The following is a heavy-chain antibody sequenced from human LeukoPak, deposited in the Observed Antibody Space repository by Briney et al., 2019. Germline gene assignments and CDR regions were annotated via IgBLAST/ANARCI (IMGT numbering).Heavy chain of an antibody. Sequence: GGSLRLSCAASGFTFSSSAMNWVRQAPAKGLEWVSTISGTGGSTYYADSVRGRFTISRDNSKNTLYLQMNSLRAEDTAVYYCAKDPGGENYWGQGTLVTVSS. CDR3: AKDPGGENY. CDR1: GFTFSSSA. CDR2: ISGTGGST. J-gene: IGHJ4*02. V-gene: IGHV3-23*01. D-gene: IGHD2-8*02.